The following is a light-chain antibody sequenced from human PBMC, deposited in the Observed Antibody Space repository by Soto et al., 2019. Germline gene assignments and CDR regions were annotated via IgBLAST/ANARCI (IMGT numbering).Light chain of an antibody. CDR3: QQYINWPPLT. J-gene: IGKJ4*01. CDR1: QSVSTN. Sequence: EIVMTQSPATLSVPPGERATLSCRASQSVSTNLAWYQQKPGQAPRLLIYDASTRATGIPARFSGSGSGTEFTLTISSLQSEDFAVYYCQQYINWPPLTFGGGTKVEIK. V-gene: IGKV3-15*01. CDR2: DAS.